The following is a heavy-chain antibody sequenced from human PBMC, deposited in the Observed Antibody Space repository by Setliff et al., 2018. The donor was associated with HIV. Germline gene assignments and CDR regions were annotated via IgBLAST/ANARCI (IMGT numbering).Heavy chain of an antibody. V-gene: IGHV1-69*13. D-gene: IGHD5-18*01. CDR2: IIPIFGTA. CDR1: GGTFSSQT. J-gene: IGHJ3*02. CDR3: ARGKWIQLWSYDAFDI. Sequence: GASVKVSCKASGGTFSSQTISWVRQAPGQGLEWVGGIIPIFGTANYAQKFQGRVTITADEFTSTAYMELSSLRSEDTAVYYCARGKWIQLWSYDAFDIWGQGTMVTVSS.